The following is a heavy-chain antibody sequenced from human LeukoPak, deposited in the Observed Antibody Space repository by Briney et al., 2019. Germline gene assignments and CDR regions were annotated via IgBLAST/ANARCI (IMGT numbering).Heavy chain of an antibody. CDR2: ISGSGGST. CDR3: AKTIAAAAGVIDY. CDR1: GFTLSSYA. D-gene: IGHD6-13*01. J-gene: IGHJ4*02. Sequence: PGGSLRLSCAASGFTLSSYAMSWVRQAPGKGLEWVSTISGSGGSTYYADSVKGRFTISRDNSKNTLYLQMNSLRAEDTAVYYCAKTIAAAAGVIDYWGQGTLVTVSS. V-gene: IGHV3-23*01.